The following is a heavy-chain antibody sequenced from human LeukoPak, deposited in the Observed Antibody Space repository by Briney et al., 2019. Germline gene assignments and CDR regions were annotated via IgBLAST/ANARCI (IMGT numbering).Heavy chain of an antibody. CDR1: GITFSNYG. Sequence: GGSLRLSCAASGITFSNYGMHWVRQAPGKGLEWVAVIWYDGSDKYYADSVKGRFTITRDNSKNALYLQMNSLRAEDTAVYYCARAVYSQPTYYGMDVWGQGTTVTVSS. J-gene: IGHJ6*02. D-gene: IGHD5-18*01. V-gene: IGHV3-33*01. CDR2: IWYDGSDK. CDR3: ARAVYSQPTYYGMDV.